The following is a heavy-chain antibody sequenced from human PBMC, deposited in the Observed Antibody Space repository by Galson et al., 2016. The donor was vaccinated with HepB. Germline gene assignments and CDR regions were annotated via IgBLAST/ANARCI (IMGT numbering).Heavy chain of an antibody. CDR2: IRQDVRET. D-gene: IGHD3-3*01. J-gene: IGHJ4*02. Sequence: SLRLSCATSGFAFNSYWMAWVRQAPGKGLQWLANIRQDVRETFYVDSVRGRFTISRDNTNNSLFLQMNNVGAEDTAVYYCVRGTVFGFFHAWGQGTLVTVSS. V-gene: IGHV3-7*01. CDR3: VRGTVFGFFHA. CDR1: GFAFNSYW.